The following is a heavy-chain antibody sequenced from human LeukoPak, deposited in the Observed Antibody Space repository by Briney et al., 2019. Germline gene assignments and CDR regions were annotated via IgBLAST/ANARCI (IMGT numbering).Heavy chain of an antibody. Sequence: PSETLSLTCTVSGGSISSHYWSWIRQPPGKGLEWIGCVYYSGSTNYNPSLKTRLTISVDTSKNQFSLKLTSVTAADTALYYCARGTTYYFDYWGQGSLVTVAS. V-gene: IGHV4-59*11. CDR2: VYYSGST. J-gene: IGHJ4*02. CDR1: GGSISSHY. CDR3: ARGTTYYFDY. D-gene: IGHD1-1*01.